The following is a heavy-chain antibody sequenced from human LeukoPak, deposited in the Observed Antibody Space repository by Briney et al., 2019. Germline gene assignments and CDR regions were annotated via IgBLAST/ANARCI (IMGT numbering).Heavy chain of an antibody. CDR2: INHSGST. CDR3: ARGIGDYVWGSYLSKGFQH. J-gene: IGHJ1*01. Sequence: SETLSLTCAVYGGSFSGYYWSWLRQPPGKGLEWIGEINHSGSTNYNPSLKSRVTISVDTSKNQFSLKLSSVTAADTAVYYCARGIGDYVWGSYLSKGFQHWGQGTLVTVSS. CDR1: GGSFSGYY. D-gene: IGHD3-16*02. V-gene: IGHV4-34*01.